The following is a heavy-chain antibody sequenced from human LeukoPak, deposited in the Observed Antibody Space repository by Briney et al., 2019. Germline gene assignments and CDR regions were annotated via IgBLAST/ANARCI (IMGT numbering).Heavy chain of an antibody. CDR3: AKWGDYDILTGYYDSDY. CDR1: GFIFSNYA. CDR2: IGGRDGGT. J-gene: IGHJ4*01. V-gene: IGHV3-23*01. Sequence: GASLRLSCAASGFIFSNYAMSWVRQAPGKGLEWVSAIGGRDGGTYYADSVKGRFTVSRDDPKNTLYLQMNTLRVEDTAVYYCAKWGDYDILTGYYDSDYWDHGTLVTVSS. D-gene: IGHD3-9*01.